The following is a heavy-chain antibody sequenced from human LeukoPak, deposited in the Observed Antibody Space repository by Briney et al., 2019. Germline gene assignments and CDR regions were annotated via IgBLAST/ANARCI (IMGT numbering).Heavy chain of an antibody. CDR3: ARAGSYTMVRDHGFDP. V-gene: IGHV1-2*02. D-gene: IGHD3-10*01. Sequence: ASVKVSCKASGYTFTGYYMHWVRQAPGQGLEWMGWINPNSGGTNYAQKFQGRVTMTRDTSISTAYMELSRLRSDDTAVYYCARAGSYTMVRDHGFDPWGQGTLVTVSS. CDR2: INPNSGGT. J-gene: IGHJ5*02. CDR1: GYTFTGYY.